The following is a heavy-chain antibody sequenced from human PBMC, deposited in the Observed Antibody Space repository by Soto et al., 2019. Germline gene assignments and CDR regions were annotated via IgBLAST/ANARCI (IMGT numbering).Heavy chain of an antibody. D-gene: IGHD5-12*01. CDR2: ISHDGKEK. CDR3: ARDRRYDSVFYGVDV. V-gene: IGHV3-30*03. CDR1: EFRFDNYG. Sequence: VQLVESGGGLVQPGKSLRLSCSASEFRFDNYGLHWVRQAPGKGLEWVAFISHDGKEKYYADSIEGRFSVSRDNPNNSFFLHMSSLTTADTAVYYCARDRRYDSVFYGVDVWGQGTTVTVSS. J-gene: IGHJ6*02.